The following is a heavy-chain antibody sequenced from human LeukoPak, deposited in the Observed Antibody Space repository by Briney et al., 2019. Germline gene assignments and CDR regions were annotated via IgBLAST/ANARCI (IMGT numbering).Heavy chain of an antibody. CDR3: ARDSSGWFGAFDI. V-gene: IGHV4-59*01. D-gene: IGHD6-19*01. J-gene: IGHJ3*02. CDR2: IYYSGST. Sequence: PSETLSLTCTVSGGSISSYYWSWIRQPPGKGLEWIGYIYYSGSTNYNPSLKSRGTISVETSKNKSSLKLISGTAADTAVYYCARDSSGWFGAFDIWGQGTMVTVSS. CDR1: GGSISSYY.